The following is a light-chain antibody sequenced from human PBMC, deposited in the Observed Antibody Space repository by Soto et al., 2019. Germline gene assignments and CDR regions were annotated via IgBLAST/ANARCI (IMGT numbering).Light chain of an antibody. CDR1: QSVSNS. CDR2: DAS. J-gene: IGKJ5*01. V-gene: IGKV3-11*01. Sequence: EIVLTQSPATLSLSPGERATLSCRASQSVSNSIAWYQHEPGQAPRLLIYDASTRATDIPARFSGSGSGTDFTLTISSLDPEDSAVYYCQQRGEWPPGATFGQGTRLEIK. CDR3: QQRGEWPPGAT.